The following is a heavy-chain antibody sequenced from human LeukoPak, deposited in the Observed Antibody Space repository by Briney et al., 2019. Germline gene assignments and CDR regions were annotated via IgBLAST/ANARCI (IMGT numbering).Heavy chain of an antibody. J-gene: IGHJ6*03. CDR3: ARDRDDSSGYYYYYYMDV. D-gene: IGHD3-22*01. CDR2: ISAYNGNT. Sequence: GASVKVSCKASGYTFTSYGISWVRQAPGQGLEWMGWISAYNGNTNYAQKLQGRVTMTTDTSTSTAYMELRSLRSDDTAVYYCARDRDDSSGYYYYYYMDVWGKGTTVTVSS. CDR1: GYTFTSYG. V-gene: IGHV1-18*01.